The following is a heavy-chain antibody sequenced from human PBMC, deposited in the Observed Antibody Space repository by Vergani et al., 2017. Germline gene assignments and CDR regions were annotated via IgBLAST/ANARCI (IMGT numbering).Heavy chain of an antibody. V-gene: IGHV1-2*02. CDR2: INPNSGGT. J-gene: IGHJ4*02. Sequence: QVQLVQSGAEVKKPGASVKVSCKASGYTFTGYYMHWVRQAPGQGLEWMGWINPNSGGTNYAQKFQGRVTMTRDTSISAAYMELSRLRSDDTAVYYCARDPDTTVVPALFDYWGQGTLVTVSS. CDR3: ARDPDTTVVPALFDY. D-gene: IGHD2-2*01. CDR1: GYTFTGYY.